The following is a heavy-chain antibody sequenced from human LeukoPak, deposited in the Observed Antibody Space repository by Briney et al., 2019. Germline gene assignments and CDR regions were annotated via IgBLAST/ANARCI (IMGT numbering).Heavy chain of an antibody. D-gene: IGHD4-23*01. Sequence: ASVKVSCKVSGYTLTELSMHWVRQAPGKGLEWMGGFDPEDGETIYAQKFQGRVTMTEDTSTDTAYMELSSLRSEDTAVYYCARDLTNYGGNSDLDYWGQGTLVTVSS. CDR3: ARDLTNYGGNSDLDY. CDR2: FDPEDGET. V-gene: IGHV1-24*01. CDR1: GYTLTELS. J-gene: IGHJ4*02.